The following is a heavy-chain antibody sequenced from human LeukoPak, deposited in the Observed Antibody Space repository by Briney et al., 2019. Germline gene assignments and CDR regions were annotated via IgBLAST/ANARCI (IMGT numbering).Heavy chain of an antibody. D-gene: IGHD2-21*02. CDR1: GGSISSYD. Sequence: SETLSLTCIVSGGSISSYDWSWIRQPPGKGLEWIGYIYYSGSTNYNASLKSRVTISVDTSKNQVSLKLNSVTAADTAVYYCARRPYCGGDCYYDYWGQGTLVTVPS. CDR3: ARRPYCGGDCYYDY. V-gene: IGHV4-59*01. CDR2: IYYSGST. J-gene: IGHJ4*02.